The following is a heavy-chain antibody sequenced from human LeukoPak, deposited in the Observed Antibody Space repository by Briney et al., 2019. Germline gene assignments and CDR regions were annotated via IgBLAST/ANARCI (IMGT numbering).Heavy chain of an antibody. V-gene: IGHV3-21*01. D-gene: IGHD1-26*01. CDR2: ISSSSSYI. J-gene: IGHJ5*02. Sequence: SGGSLRLSCAASGFTFSSYRMNWVRQAPGKGLEWVSSISSSSSYIYYADSVEGRITVSRDNAKNSLYLQMNSLRAEDTAVYYCARDAATCNWFDPWGQGTLVTVSS. CDR1: GFTFSSYR. CDR3: ARDAATCNWFDP.